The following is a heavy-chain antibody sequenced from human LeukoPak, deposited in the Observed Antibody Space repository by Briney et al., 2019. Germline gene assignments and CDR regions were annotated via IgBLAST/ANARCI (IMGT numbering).Heavy chain of an antibody. V-gene: IGHV4-34*01. CDR2: INHSGST. CDR1: GGSFSGYY. D-gene: IGHD2-2*01. Sequence: SSETLSLTCAVYGGSFSGYYWSWIRQPPGKGLEWIGEINHSGSTYYNPSLKSRVTISVDTSKNQFSLKLSSVTAADTAVYYCARRYCSSTSCYDPFDYWGQGTLVTVSS. J-gene: IGHJ4*02. CDR3: ARRYCSSTSCYDPFDY.